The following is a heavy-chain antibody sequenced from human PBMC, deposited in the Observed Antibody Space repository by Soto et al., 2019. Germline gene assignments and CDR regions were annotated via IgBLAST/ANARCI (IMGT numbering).Heavy chain of an antibody. CDR1: GGTFSSYA. J-gene: IGHJ4*02. D-gene: IGHD3-22*01. Sequence: QVQLVQSGAEVKKPGSSVKVSCKASGGTFSSYAISWVRQAPGQGLEWMGGIIPIFGTANYAQKFQGRVTISADEXXSXAXXELSSLRSEATAVYYCARSGPYYYDSSGYSTPPDYWGQGTLVTVSS. V-gene: IGHV1-69*12. CDR2: IIPIFGTA. CDR3: ARSGPYYYDSSGYSTPPDY.